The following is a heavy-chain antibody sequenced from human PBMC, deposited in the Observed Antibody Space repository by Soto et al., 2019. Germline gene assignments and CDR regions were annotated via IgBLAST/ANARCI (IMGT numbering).Heavy chain of an antibody. J-gene: IGHJ3*02. CDR3: AREGRLLGAFDI. D-gene: IGHD5-12*01. Sequence: EVPLVESGGALVQPGGSLRHSCAVSGFPFSSYWMCWTRQAPGKGLEWVANIKPDGSQGFYVDSVKGRFTISRDNAKNSLYLQMNSLRADDTAVFYCAREGRLLGAFDIWGQGTKVTVSS. CDR2: IKPDGSQG. V-gene: IGHV3-7*01. CDR1: GFPFSSYW.